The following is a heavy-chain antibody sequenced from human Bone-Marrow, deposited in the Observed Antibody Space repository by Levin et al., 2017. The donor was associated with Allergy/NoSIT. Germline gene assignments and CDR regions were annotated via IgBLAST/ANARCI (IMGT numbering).Heavy chain of an antibody. CDR2: ISYDGSKK. CDR1: GFTFSSYG. D-gene: IGHD4-17*01. J-gene: IGHJ5*01. CDR3: AKVYVFGDYELWFDS. V-gene: IGHV3-30*18. Sequence: GGSLRLSCAASGFTFSSYGMYWVRQAPGKGLEWVAVISYDGSKKDYADSVKGRFTISRDNSKNTLFLQMNSLRAEDTAVYYCAKVYVFGDYELWFDSWGQGTLVTVSS.